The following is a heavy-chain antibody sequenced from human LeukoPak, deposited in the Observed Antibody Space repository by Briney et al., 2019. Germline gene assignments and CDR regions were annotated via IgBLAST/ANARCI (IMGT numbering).Heavy chain of an antibody. D-gene: IGHD3-3*01. Sequence: SETLSLTCTVSGGSISSYYWSWIRQPAGKGLEWIGRIYTSGSTNYNPSLKSRVTMSVDTSKNQFSLKLSSVTAADTAVYYCARDAHDFWSGYSGHRDYGMDVWGQGTTVTVSS. CDR1: GGSISSYY. J-gene: IGHJ6*02. CDR2: IYTSGST. CDR3: ARDAHDFWSGYSGHRDYGMDV. V-gene: IGHV4-4*07.